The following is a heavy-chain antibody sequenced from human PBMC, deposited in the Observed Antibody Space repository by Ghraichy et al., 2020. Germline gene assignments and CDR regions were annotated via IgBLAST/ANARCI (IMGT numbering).Heavy chain of an antibody. CDR1: GFTFSSYW. V-gene: IGHV3-74*01. CDR2: INSDGSST. D-gene: IGHD5-12*01. Sequence: LSLTCAASGFTFSSYWMHWVRQAPGKGLVWVSRINSDGSSTSYADSVKGRFTISRDNAKNTLYLQMNSLRAEDTAVYYCARGGRLPWDAFDIWGQGTMVTVSS. J-gene: IGHJ3*02. CDR3: ARGGRLPWDAFDI.